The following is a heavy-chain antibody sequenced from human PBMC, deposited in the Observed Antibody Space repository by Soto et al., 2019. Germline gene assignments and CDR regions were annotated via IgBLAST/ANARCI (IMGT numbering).Heavy chain of an antibody. CDR2: IWYDGSNK. Sequence: QVQLVESGGGVVQPGRSLRLSCAASGFTFSSYGMHWVRQAPGKGLEWVAVIWYDGSNKYYADSVKGRFTISRDNSKNTLYLQMNSLRAEDTAVYYCARDGFSGRYDLIGAFDSWGQGTMVTVSS. J-gene: IGHJ3*02. CDR3: ARDGFSGRYDLIGAFDS. CDR1: GFTFSSYG. V-gene: IGHV3-33*01. D-gene: IGHD1-26*01.